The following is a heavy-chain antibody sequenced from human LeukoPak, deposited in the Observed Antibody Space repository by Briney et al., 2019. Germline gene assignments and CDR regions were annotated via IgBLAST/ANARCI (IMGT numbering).Heavy chain of an antibody. V-gene: IGHV4-34*01. J-gene: IGHJ3*02. Sequence: SETLSLTCAVYGGSFSGYYWNWIRQPPGKGLEWIGEVYHTGSTNYNPSLKSRVTISVDTSKNQFSLKLSSVTAADTAVYYCARDLRNDAFDIWGQGTMVTVSS. CDR1: GGSFSGYY. CDR3: ARDLRNDAFDI. D-gene: IGHD4-17*01. CDR2: VYHTGST.